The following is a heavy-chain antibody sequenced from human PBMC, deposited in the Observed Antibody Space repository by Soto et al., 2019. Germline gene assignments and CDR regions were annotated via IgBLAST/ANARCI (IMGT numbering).Heavy chain of an antibody. Sequence: QVQLVQSGAEVKKPGASVKVSCKASGYTFTSYGIIWVRQAPGQGLEWMGWISAYNGNTNYAQKLQGRVTMTTDTSTSTAYMELRSLRSDDTAVYYCASAGGENSGWYRGDAFDIWGQGTMVTVSS. CDR1: GYTFTSYG. J-gene: IGHJ3*02. V-gene: IGHV1-18*01. CDR2: ISAYNGNT. CDR3: ASAGGENSGWYRGDAFDI. D-gene: IGHD6-19*01.